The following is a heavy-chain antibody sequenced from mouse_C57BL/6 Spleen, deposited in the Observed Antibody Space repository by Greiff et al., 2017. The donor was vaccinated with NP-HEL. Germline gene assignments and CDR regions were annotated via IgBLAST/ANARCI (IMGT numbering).Heavy chain of an antibody. V-gene: IGHV5-4*03. Sequence: EVKLVESGGGLVKPGGSLKLSCAASGFTFSSYAMSWVRQTPEKRLEWVATISDGGSYTYYPDNVKGRFTISRDNAKNNLYLQMSHLKSEDTAMYYCARKNYGSSYVLDYWGQGTTLTVSS. CDR2: ISDGGSYT. D-gene: IGHD1-1*01. CDR1: GFTFSSYA. CDR3: ARKNYGSSYVLDY. J-gene: IGHJ2*01.